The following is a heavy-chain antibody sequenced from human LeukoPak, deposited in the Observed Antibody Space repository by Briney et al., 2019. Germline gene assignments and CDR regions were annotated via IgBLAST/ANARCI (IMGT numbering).Heavy chain of an antibody. V-gene: IGHV4-59*01. D-gene: IGHD4-17*01. CDR1: GGSISSYH. CDR3: ARGNYGDYDDAFDI. Sequence: PSETLSLTCSVSGGSISSYHWSWIRQPPGKGLEWIGNIYDSGSTHYNPSLKSRVTISVDTSKKQFSLKLTSVTAADTAVYCCARGNYGDYDDAFDIWGQGTMVTVSS. CDR2: IYDSGST. J-gene: IGHJ3*02.